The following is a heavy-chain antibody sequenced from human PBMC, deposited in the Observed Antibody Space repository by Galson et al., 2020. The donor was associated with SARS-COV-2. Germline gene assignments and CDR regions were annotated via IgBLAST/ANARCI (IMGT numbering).Heavy chain of an antibody. Sequence: GGSLRLSCAASGFTFSSYGMHWVRQAPGKGLEWVAVIWYDGSNKYYADSVKGRFTISRDNSKNTLYLQMNSLRAEDTAVYYCARSAGYSSGWYVYWGQGTLVTVSS. V-gene: IGHV3-33*01. CDR2: IWYDGSNK. D-gene: IGHD6-19*01. CDR3: ARSAGYSSGWYVY. CDR1: GFTFSSYG. J-gene: IGHJ4*02.